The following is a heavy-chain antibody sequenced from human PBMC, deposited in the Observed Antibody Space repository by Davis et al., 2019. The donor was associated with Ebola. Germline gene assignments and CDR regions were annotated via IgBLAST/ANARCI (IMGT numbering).Heavy chain of an antibody. V-gene: IGHV1-69*04. J-gene: IGHJ4*02. D-gene: IGHD5-18*01. CDR2: IIPILGIA. CDR3: ARDTGTAMAEAGDY. CDR1: GGTFSSYT. Sequence: SVKVSCKASGGTFSSYTISWVRQAPGPGLEWMGRIIPILGIANYAQKFQGRVTITADKSTSTAYMELSSLRSEDTAVYYCARDTGTAMAEAGDYWGQGTLVTVSS.